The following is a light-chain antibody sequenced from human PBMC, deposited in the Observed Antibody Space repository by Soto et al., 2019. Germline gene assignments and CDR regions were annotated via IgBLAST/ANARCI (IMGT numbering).Light chain of an antibody. J-gene: IGLJ2*01. CDR3: SSYAGNTVV. CDR1: SSDVGGYNY. Sequence: ALTQPPSASGSPGQSVTISCTGTSSDVGGYNYVSWYQQHPGKAPKLMIYEASKRPSGVPDRFSGSKSVNTASLTVSGLQAEDEADYYCSSYAGNTVVFGGGTKLTVL. CDR2: EAS. V-gene: IGLV2-8*01.